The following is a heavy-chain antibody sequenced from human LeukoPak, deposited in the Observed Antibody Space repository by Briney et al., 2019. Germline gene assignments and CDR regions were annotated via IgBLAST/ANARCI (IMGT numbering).Heavy chain of an antibody. Sequence: SETLSLTCTVSGGSITGTTYYWAWFRQPPGKGLEWIGSLYSDGRTFYGPSLKSRITISGHTSKNHFSLKLTSVTAADTAVYYCARRSGDWAVNWFDPWGQGTLVTVSS. CDR1: GGSITGTTYY. CDR3: ARRSGDWAVNWFDP. J-gene: IGHJ5*02. CDR2: LYSDGRT. V-gene: IGHV4-39*02. D-gene: IGHD2-21*02.